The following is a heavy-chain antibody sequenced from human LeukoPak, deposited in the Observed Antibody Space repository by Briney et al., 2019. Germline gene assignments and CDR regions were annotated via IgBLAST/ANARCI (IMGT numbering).Heavy chain of an antibody. CDR1: GFTFSSYW. CDR3: ASSNDYGDYEFDY. CDR2: IKQDGSEK. V-gene: IGHV3-7*01. D-gene: IGHD4-17*01. J-gene: IGHJ4*02. Sequence: GGSLRLSCAASGFTFSSYWMSWVRQAPGKGLEWVANIKQDGSEKYYVDSVKGRFTISRDNAKNSLYLQMNSLRAEDTAVYYCASSNDYGDYEFDYWGQGTLVTASS.